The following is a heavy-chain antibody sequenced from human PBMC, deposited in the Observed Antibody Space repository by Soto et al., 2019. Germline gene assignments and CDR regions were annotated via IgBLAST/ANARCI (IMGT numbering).Heavy chain of an antibody. J-gene: IGHJ6*03. Sequence: EVQLVASGGGLVKPGGSLRLSCAASGFTFSNAWMSWVRQAPGKGLEWVGRIKSKTDGGTTDYAAPVKGRFTISRDDSKNTLYLQMNSLKTEDTAVYYCTTDRAQLLLYGDYYYYMDVWGKGTTVTVSS. D-gene: IGHD2-2*01. V-gene: IGHV3-15*01. CDR2: IKSKTDGGTT. CDR3: TTDRAQLLLYGDYYYYMDV. CDR1: GFTFSNAW.